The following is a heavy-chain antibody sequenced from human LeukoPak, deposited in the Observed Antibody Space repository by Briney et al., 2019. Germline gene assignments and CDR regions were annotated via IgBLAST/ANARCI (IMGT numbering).Heavy chain of an antibody. CDR2: INASTGGA. CDR3: ARTVTGYSGTYYKRRNNYFDP. V-gene: IGHV1-2*02. Sequence: ASVKVSCKASGYTFTAYYIHWVRQAPGQGLEGMGWINASTGGASYPQKFQGRVAMARDTSINTAYMELSRLKSDDTAVYFCARTVTGYSGTYYKRRNNYFDPWGQGTLVTVSS. D-gene: IGHD3-10*01. CDR1: GYTFTAYY. J-gene: IGHJ5*02.